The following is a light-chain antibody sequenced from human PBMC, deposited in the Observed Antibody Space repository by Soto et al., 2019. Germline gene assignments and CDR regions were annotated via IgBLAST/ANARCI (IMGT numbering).Light chain of an antibody. CDR2: EVS. CDR1: SSEVGAYDF. V-gene: IGLV2-14*03. CDR3: SSYTSSSTRV. J-gene: IGLJ1*01. Sequence: QSALTQPASVSGSPGQSITISCTGTSSEVGAYDFVSWYQQHPDKAPKLMIYEVSNRPSGVSNRSSGSKSVNTATLTISGLQAEDEAGYYCSSYTSSSTRVFGTGTKVTVL.